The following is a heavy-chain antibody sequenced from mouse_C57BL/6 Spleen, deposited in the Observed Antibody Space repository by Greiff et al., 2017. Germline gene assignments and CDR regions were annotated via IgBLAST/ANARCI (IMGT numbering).Heavy chain of an antibody. CDR2: ISDGGSYT. J-gene: IGHJ4*01. Sequence: DVHLVESGGGLVKPGGSLKLSCAASGFTFSSYAMSWVRQTPEKRLEWVATISDGGSYTYYPDNVKGRVTISRDNAKNNLYLQMSHLKSEDTAMCYCASGHMDYWGQGTSVTVSS. V-gene: IGHV5-4*01. D-gene: IGHD3-1*01. CDR3: ASGHMDY. CDR1: GFTFSSYA.